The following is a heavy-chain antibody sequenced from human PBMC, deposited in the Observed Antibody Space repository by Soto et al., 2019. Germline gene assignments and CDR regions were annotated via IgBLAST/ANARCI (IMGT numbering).Heavy chain of an antibody. Sequence: QVQLVQSGAEVKKPGSSVKVSCKASGGTFSSYAISWVRQAAGQGLEWMGGIIPIFGTANYAQKFQGRVTITADKSTSTAYMELSSLRSEDTAEYYCASFGYGTVTTFYYFDFWGQGTLVTVSS. D-gene: IGHD4-17*01. V-gene: IGHV1-69*06. CDR3: ASFGYGTVTTFYYFDF. CDR1: GGTFSSYA. CDR2: IIPIFGTA. J-gene: IGHJ4*02.